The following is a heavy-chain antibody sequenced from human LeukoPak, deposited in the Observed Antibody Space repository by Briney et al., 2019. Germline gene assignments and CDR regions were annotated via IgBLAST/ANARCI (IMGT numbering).Heavy chain of an antibody. Sequence: SETLSLTCAVSGDSISSGGYSWSWVRQTPGKGLEWIAYIHDSGSTYNNPSLKSRLSISIDTSKNQFSLKLNSVTAADTAVYYCARVVAAAGNNWFDPWGQGTLVTVSS. CDR2: IHDSGST. V-gene: IGHV4-30-4*07. CDR1: GDSISSGGYS. D-gene: IGHD6-13*01. CDR3: ARVVAAAGNNWFDP. J-gene: IGHJ5*02.